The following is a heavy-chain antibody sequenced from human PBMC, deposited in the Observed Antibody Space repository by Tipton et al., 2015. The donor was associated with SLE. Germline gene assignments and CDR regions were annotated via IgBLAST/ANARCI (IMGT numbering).Heavy chain of an antibody. CDR3: ARVDGGGMGYYYYMDV. CDR2: IYYSGST. CDR1: GGSISSYY. Sequence: LRLSCTVSGGSISSYYWSWIRQPPGKGLEWIGYIYYSGSTNYNPSLKNRVTISVDTSKNQFSLKLSSVTAADTAVYYCARVDGGGMGYYYYMDVWGKGTTVTVSS. D-gene: IGHD3-10*01. J-gene: IGHJ6*03. V-gene: IGHV4-59*01.